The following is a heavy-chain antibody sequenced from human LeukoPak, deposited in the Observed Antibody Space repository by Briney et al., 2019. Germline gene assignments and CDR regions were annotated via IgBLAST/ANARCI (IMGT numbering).Heavy chain of an antibody. V-gene: IGHV3-9*01. CDR1: GFTLDDYA. CDR2: ISWYSGSI. J-gene: IGHJ4*02. D-gene: IGHD2-21*02. Sequence: GGSLRLSCAASGFTLDDYAMHWVRQAPGKGLEWVSGISWYSGSIAYADSVKGRFTISRDNAKNSLYLQMNSLRPEDTALYYCAKGNCGADCYPDYWGQGTLVTVSS. CDR3: AKGNCGADCYPDY.